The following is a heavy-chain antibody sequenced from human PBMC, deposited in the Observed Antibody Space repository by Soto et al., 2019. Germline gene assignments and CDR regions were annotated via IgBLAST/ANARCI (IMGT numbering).Heavy chain of an antibody. CDR2: INRDGSSI. V-gene: IGHV3-74*01. CDR3: ARDDYPYYDDSSGYHFDY. CDR1: GFTFSNYW. Sequence: GGSLRLSCGASGFTFSNYWMHWVRQVPGKGLVWVSRINRDGSSIDYADSVKGRFTISRDNAKNSLYLQMNSLRAEDTAVYYCARDDYPYYDDSSGYHFDYWGQGTLVTVSS. D-gene: IGHD3-22*01. J-gene: IGHJ4*02.